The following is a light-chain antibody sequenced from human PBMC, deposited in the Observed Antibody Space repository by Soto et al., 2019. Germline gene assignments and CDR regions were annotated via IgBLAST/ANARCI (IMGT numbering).Light chain of an antibody. J-gene: IGKJ4*01. V-gene: IGKV3-20*01. CDR3: QQYGSSPRT. CDR1: QSVSSSY. CDR2: GAS. Sequence: EIVLTQSPGTLSLSPGERATLSCRASQSVSSSYLAWYQQKPGQAPRLLIYGASSRPTGIPDRFSGSGSGTDFTLTISRLEPEDFAVYYCQQYGSSPRTFGGGTKV.